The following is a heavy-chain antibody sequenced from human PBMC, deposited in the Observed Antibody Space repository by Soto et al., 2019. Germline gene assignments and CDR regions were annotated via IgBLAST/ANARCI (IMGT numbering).Heavy chain of an antibody. J-gene: IGHJ4*02. V-gene: IGHV1-3*01. D-gene: IGHD6-19*01. CDR1: GYTFTSYA. CDR3: ARESSGWYVLSPPFDY. Sequence: QVQXXQSXAEXXXXGXSVKVSCKASGYTFTSYAMHWVRQAPXXXXXXMGWINAGNGNTKYSQKFQGRVTITRXTSAXXAXXXXXXXXXEDTAVYYCARESSGWYVLSPPFDYWGQGTLVTVSS. CDR2: INAGNGNT.